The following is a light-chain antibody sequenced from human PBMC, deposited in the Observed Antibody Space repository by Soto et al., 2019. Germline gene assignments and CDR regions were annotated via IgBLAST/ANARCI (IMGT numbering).Light chain of an antibody. CDR2: GAS. V-gene: IGKV3-15*01. J-gene: IGKJ2*01. CDR1: ESVLKK. Sequence: DTVLTQSPVTLSVSPGDSAILYCRATESVLKKLAWYQQKPGQPPRLLIYGASIRATGTPDRFAGDGSGTDFTLTFSGLQSEDFVVYYWPQYCGWPPRYTFGQGTQLEI. CDR3: PQYCGWPPRYT.